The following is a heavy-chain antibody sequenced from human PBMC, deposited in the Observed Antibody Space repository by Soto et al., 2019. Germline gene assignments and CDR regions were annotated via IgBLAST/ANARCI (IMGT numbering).Heavy chain of an antibody. D-gene: IGHD2-2*01. CDR3: ARLTPSIVVVPAAMGETGWFAP. CDR1: GGSISSSSYY. J-gene: IGHJ5*02. V-gene: IGHV4-39*01. CDR2: IYYSGST. Sequence: QLQLQESGPGLVKPSETLSLTCTVSGGSISSSSYYWGWIRQPPGKGLEWIGRIYYSGSTYYNPSLKSRVTISVDTSKNKCSLKLSSVTAADTAVYYCARLTPSIVVVPAAMGETGWFAPWGQGTLVTVSS.